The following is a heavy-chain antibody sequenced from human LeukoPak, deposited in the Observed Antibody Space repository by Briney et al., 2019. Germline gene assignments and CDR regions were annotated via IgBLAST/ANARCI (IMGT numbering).Heavy chain of an antibody. Sequence: GGSLRLSCAASGFTVSSNYMSWVRQAPGKGLEWVSVIYSGGSTYYADSVKGRFTISRDNSKNTLYLQMNRLRAEDTAVYYCARDYHHSSRGYYDGSAPGAFDIWGQGTMVTVSS. D-gene: IGHD3-22*01. V-gene: IGHV3-66*01. J-gene: IGHJ3*02. CDR2: IYSGGST. CDR1: GFTVSSNY. CDR3: ARDYHHSSRGYYDGSAPGAFDI.